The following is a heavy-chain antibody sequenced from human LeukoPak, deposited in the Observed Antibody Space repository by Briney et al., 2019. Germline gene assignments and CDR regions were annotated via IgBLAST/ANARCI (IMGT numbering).Heavy chain of an antibody. CDR2: MNPKSGNT. CDR1: GYTFTSYD. D-gene: IGHD2-2*01. J-gene: IGHJ3*02. CDR3: ARPQGATAMVAFDI. V-gene: IGHV1-8*03. Sequence: ASVKVSCKASGYTFTSYDINWVRQATGQGLEWMGWMNPKSGNTGYAQKFQGRVTITRNTSISPVYMELSSLRSEDTAVYYCARPQGATAMVAFDIWGQGTMVTVSS.